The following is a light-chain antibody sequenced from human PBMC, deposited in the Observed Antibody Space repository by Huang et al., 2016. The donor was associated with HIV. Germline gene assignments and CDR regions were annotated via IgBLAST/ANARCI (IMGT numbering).Light chain of an antibody. CDR2: DTS. CDR3: QQHSNWPL. CDR1: QSVSSY. J-gene: IGKJ2*01. V-gene: IGKV3-11*01. Sequence: ELVLTQSPATLSLSPGQRATLSCRASQSVSSYLAWYQQKPGQATRLIIDDTSKRATGVPARFSGSGSGTDFTLTSNRLEPEDFAVYYCQQHSNWPLLGQGTKLEI.